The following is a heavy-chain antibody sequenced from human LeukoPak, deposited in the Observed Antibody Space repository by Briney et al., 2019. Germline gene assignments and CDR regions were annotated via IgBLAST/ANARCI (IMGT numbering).Heavy chain of an antibody. V-gene: IGHV1-69*04. CDR2: IIPILGIA. D-gene: IGHD6-19*01. Sequence: SVKVSCKASGGTFSSYAISWVRQAPGQGLEWMGRIIPILGIANYAQKFQGRVTITADKSTSTAYMELSSPRSEDTAVYYCAVSSGLHLTNWFDPWGQGTLVTVSS. CDR3: AVSSGLHLTNWFDP. CDR1: GGTFSSYA. J-gene: IGHJ5*02.